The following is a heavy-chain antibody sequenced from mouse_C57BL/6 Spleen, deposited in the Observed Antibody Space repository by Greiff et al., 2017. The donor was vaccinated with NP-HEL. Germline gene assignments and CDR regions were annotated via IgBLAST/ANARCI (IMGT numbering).Heavy chain of an antibody. D-gene: IGHD1-1*01. CDR3: TREATTVPNWYFDV. CDR2: ISSGGDYI. V-gene: IGHV5-9-1*02. Sequence: EVNVVESGEGLVKPGGSLKLSCAASGFTFSSYAMSWVRQTPEKRLEWVAYISSGGDYIYYADTVKGRFTISRDNARNTLYLQMSSLKSEDTAMYYCTREATTVPNWYFDVWGTGTTVTVSS. CDR1: GFTFSSYA. J-gene: IGHJ1*03.